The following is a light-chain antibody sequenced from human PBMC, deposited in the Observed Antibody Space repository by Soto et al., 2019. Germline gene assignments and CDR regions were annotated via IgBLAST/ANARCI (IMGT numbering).Light chain of an antibody. V-gene: IGLV2-14*01. J-gene: IGLJ1*01. CDR1: SSDVGDYNY. CDR2: DVS. Sequence: QSALTQPASVSGSPGQSITISCAGTSSDVGDYNYVSWYQQHPGKAPQLMIYDVSNRPSGVSDRFSGSKSGNTASLTISGLQADDEADYYCSSYTSSDTYVFGTGTKLTVL. CDR3: SSYTSSDTYV.